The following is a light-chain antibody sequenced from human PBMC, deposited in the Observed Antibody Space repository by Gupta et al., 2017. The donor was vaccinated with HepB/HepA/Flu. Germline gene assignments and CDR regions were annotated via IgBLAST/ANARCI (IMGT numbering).Light chain of an antibody. CDR2: AVT. CDR3: SSFTSSTSTLVL. V-gene: IGLV2-14*03. CDR1: SSDVGGYHS. Sequence: QSALPQPASVSGSPGQSITISCTGTSSDVGGYHSVCWYQQYAGKAPTLLIYAVTARPTGSSTRGSSSNSGNTASPTISGIQPEDEADDFCSSFTSSTSTLVLFGGGTKVTVL. J-gene: IGLJ3*02.